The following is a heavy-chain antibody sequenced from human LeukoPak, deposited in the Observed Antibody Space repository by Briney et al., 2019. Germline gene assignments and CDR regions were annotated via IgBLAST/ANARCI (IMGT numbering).Heavy chain of an antibody. D-gene: IGHD6-13*01. CDR1: GFTFSSYG. CDR3: VRGAYSSSWLNFDY. J-gene: IGHJ4*02. Sequence: GGTLRLSCAASGFTFSSYGMSWVRQAPGKGLEWVSAISGSGGSTYYADSVKGRFTISRDNSKNTLYLQMNSLRAEDTAVYYCVRGAYSSSWLNFDYWGQGTLVTVSS. CDR2: ISGSGGST. V-gene: IGHV3-23*01.